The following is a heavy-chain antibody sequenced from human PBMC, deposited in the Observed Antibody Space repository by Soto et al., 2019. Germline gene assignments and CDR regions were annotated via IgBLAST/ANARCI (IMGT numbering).Heavy chain of an antibody. CDR2: IFPGSGGT. V-gene: IGHV1-2*02. CDR1: GYTFTTYF. J-gene: IGHJ4*02. CDR3: AREWQRGTDY. Sequence: QVQLVQSGAEVVKPGASVKVSCKASGYTFTTYFLHWVRQAPGQGLEWLGWIFPGSGGTNYEQKCQGMVTMTRDTSINTAYMELSRLTSDVTGVYYCAREWQRGTDYWGQGALITVSS. D-gene: IGHD6-25*01.